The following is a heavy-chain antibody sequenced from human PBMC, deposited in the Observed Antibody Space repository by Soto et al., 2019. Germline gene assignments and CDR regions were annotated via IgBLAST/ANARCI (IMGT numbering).Heavy chain of an antibody. J-gene: IGHJ4*02. CDR1: GFTFSNAW. CDR3: TTLYQGTSN. CDR2: IKSKTDAETT. V-gene: IGHV3-15*01. Sequence: GGSLRLSCAASGFTFSNAWMSWVRQTPGKGLEWVGRIKSKTDAETTDYAAPVKGRFTISRDDSKNTLYLQMNSLKTEDTAVYYCTTLYQGTSNWGQGTLVTVSS. D-gene: IGHD1-1*01.